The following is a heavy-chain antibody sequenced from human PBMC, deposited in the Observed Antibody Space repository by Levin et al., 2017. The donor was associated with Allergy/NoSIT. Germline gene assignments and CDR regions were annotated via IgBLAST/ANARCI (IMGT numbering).Heavy chain of an antibody. CDR2: ISWNSGSI. CDR3: AKGILRPDYYFDY. V-gene: IGHV3-9*01. J-gene: IGHJ4*02. D-gene: IGHD4-17*01. CDR1: GFTFDDYA. Sequence: SLKISCAASGFTFDDYAMHWVRQAPGKGLEWVSGISWNSGSIGYADSVKGRFTISRDNAKNSLYLQMNSLRAEDTALYYCAKGILRPDYYFDYWGQGTLVTVSS.